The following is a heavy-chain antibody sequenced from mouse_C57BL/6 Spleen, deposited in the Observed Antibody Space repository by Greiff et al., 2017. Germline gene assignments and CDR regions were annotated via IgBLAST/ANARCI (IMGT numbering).Heavy chain of an antibody. D-gene: IGHD4-1*01. J-gene: IGHJ3*01. CDR2: IYPGDGDT. V-gene: IGHV1-82*01. CDR3: AREGNWDGGFAY. CDR1: GYAFSSSW. Sequence: VQLQESGPELVKPGASVKISCQASGYAFSSSWMNWVKQRPGKGLEGIGRIYPGDGDTNYNGKVKGKATLTADKSSSTAYMQLSSLTSEDSAVYFCAREGNWDGGFAYWGQGTLVTVSA.